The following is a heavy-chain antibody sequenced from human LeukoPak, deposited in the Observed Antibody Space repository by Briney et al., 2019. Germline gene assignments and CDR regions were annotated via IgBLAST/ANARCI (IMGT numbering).Heavy chain of an antibody. CDR2: IYYSGST. D-gene: IGHD6-13*01. V-gene: IGHV4-59*01. Sequence: PLETLSLTCTVSGGSISSYYWSWIRQPPGKGLEWIGYIYYSGSTNYNPSLKSRVTISVDTSKNQFSLKLTSVTAADTAVYYCATYPAIIAAAGWFDPWGQGTLVTVSS. CDR1: GGSISSYY. J-gene: IGHJ5*02. CDR3: ATYPAIIAAAGWFDP.